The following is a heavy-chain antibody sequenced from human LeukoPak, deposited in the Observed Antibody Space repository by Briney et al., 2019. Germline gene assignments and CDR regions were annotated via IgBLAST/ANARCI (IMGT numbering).Heavy chain of an antibody. J-gene: IGHJ5*02. Sequence: GGSLRLSCAASGFTFSSYSMNWVREAPGKGLEWVSYISSSSSTIYYADSVKGRFTISRDNAKNSLYLQMNSLRAEDTAVYYCARGGCSGGSCYGFDPWGQGTLVTVSS. CDR2: ISSSSSTI. CDR1: GFTFSSYS. V-gene: IGHV3-48*04. D-gene: IGHD2-15*01. CDR3: ARGGCSGGSCYGFDP.